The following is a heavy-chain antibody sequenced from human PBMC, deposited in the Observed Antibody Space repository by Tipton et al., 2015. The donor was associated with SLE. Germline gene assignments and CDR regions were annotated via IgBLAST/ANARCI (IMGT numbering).Heavy chain of an antibody. J-gene: IGHJ3*02. Sequence: TLSLTCTVSGGSISSSSYYWGWIRQPPGKGLEWIGSIYYSGSTYYNPSLKSRVTISVDTSKNQFSLKLTSVTAADTAVYYCARDRPFYDAFFDIWGQGTMVTVSS. V-gene: IGHV4-39*07. CDR3: ARDRPFYDAFFDI. CDR1: GGSISSSSYY. CDR2: IYYSGST. D-gene: IGHD3-16*01.